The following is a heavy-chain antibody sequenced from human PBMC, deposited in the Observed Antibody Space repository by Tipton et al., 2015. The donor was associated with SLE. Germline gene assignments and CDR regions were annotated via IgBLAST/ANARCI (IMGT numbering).Heavy chain of an antibody. Sequence: SLRLSCAASGFTFDDFGIHWVRQAPGKGLEWVTFIRYNGNVKYYADSVKGRFTISRDNAANSLYLQMNSLRAEDTAVYYCARDCSTGCFYYYGLDVWGQGTTVTVSS. V-gene: IGHV3-33*08. CDR3: ARDCSTGCFYYYGLDV. CDR1: GFTFDDFG. D-gene: IGHD2-2*01. CDR2: IRYNGNVK. J-gene: IGHJ6*02.